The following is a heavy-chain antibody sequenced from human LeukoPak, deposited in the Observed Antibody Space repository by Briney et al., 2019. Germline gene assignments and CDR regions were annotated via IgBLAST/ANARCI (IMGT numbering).Heavy chain of an antibody. Sequence: PSETLSLTCTVSGGSISSYYWSWIRQPPGKGLEWIGYIYYSGSTNYNPSLKSRVTISVDTSKNQFSLKLSSVTAADTAVYYCARGDTAMVFDHWGQGTLVTVSS. CDR1: GGSISSYY. CDR2: IYYSGST. D-gene: IGHD5-18*01. V-gene: IGHV4-59*01. CDR3: ARGDTAMVFDH. J-gene: IGHJ4*02.